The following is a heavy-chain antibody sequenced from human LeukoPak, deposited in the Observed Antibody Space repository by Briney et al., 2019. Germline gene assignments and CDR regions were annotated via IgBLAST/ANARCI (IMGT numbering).Heavy chain of an antibody. J-gene: IGHJ6*02. D-gene: IGHD2-2*01. Sequence: GGSLRLSCAASGFTFSSYAMSWVRQAPGKGLEWVSAISGSSGSTYYADSVKGRFTISRDNSKNTLYLQMNSLRAEDTAVYYCAKGMGCSSTSCYFYYYYGMDVWGQGTTVTVSS. V-gene: IGHV3-23*01. CDR2: ISGSSGST. CDR3: AKGMGCSSTSCYFYYYYGMDV. CDR1: GFTFSSYA.